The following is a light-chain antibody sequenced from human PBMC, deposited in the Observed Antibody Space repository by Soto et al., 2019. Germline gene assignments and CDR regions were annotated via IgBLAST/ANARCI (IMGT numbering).Light chain of an antibody. CDR1: QSISTS. V-gene: IGKV3-15*01. Sequence: EIVMTQSPATLSVSQGERATLSCRASQSISTSLAWYQRRPGQAPRLLIYAAGTRATGIPARFSGSGSGMQFTLTINSLQSEDFAVYSCQQYESWPRTFGQGTKVDI. J-gene: IGKJ1*01. CDR3: QQYESWPRT. CDR2: AAG.